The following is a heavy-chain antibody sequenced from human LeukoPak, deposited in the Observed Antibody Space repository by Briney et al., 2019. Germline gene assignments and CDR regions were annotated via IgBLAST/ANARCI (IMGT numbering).Heavy chain of an antibody. CDR3: AISRWQYQLLYVDY. D-gene: IGHD2-2*01. Sequence: ASVKVSCKASGYTFTGYYMHWVRQAPGQGLEWMGWINPNSGGTNYAQKFQGRVTMTRDTSISTAYMELSRLRSDDTAVYYCAISRWQYQLLYVDYWGQGTLVTVSS. CDR1: GYTFTGYY. J-gene: IGHJ4*02. V-gene: IGHV1-2*02. CDR2: INPNSGGT.